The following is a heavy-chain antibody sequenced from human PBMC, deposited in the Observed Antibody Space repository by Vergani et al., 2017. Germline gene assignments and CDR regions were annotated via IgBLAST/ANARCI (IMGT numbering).Heavy chain of an antibody. J-gene: IGHJ4*02. CDR3: ARVGYGSVPDY. CDR2: IYYSGST. D-gene: IGHD3-10*01. V-gene: IGHV4-59*01. Sequence: QVQLQESGPGLVKPSETLSLTCTVSGGSISSYYWSWIRQPPGKGLEWIGYIYYSGSTNYNPSLKSRVTISVDTSKNQFSLKLSSVTAADTAVSYCARVGYGSVPDYWGQGTLVTVSS. CDR1: GGSISSYY.